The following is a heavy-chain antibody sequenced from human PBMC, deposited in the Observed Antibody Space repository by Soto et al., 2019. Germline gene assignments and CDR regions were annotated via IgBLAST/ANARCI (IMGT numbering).Heavy chain of an antibody. CDR1: GGTFSSYA. J-gene: IGHJ6*02. V-gene: IGHV1-69*13. D-gene: IGHD2-2*02. CDR3: ASDDLDSSSTSCYKAQIYYYYYGMDV. Sequence: SVKVSCKASGGTFSSYAISWVRQAPGQGLEWMGGIIPIFGTANYAQKFQGRVTITADESTSTAYMELSSLRSEDTAVYYCASDDLDSSSTSCYKAQIYYYYYGMDVWGQGTTVTVSS. CDR2: IIPIFGTA.